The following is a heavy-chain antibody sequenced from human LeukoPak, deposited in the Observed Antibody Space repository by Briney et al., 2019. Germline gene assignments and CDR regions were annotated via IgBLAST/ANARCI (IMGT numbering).Heavy chain of an antibody. CDR3: ARDYRPYYYDSSGYY. J-gene: IGHJ4*02. D-gene: IGHD3-22*01. CDR2: VYYSGST. V-gene: IGHV4-39*07. CDR1: GGSISSSSYY. Sequence: SETLSLTCTVSGGSISSSSYYWGWIRQPPGKGLEWIGSVYYSGSTYYNPSLKSRVTISVDKSKNQFSLKLNSVTAADTAVYYCARDYRPYYYDSSGYYWGQGTLVTVSS.